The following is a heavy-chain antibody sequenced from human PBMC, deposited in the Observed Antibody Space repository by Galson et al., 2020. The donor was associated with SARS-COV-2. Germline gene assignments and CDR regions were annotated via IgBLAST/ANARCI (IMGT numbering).Heavy chain of an antibody. V-gene: IGHV3-74*01. CDR2: INSDGSST. Sequence: GESLKISCAASGFTFSSYWMHWVRQAPGKGLVWVSRINSDGSSTSYADSVKGRFTISRDNAKNTLYLQMNSLRAEDTAVYYCARDRWELLSVYQDYRDVWGKGTTGTISS. J-gene: IGHJ6*03. CDR1: GFTFSSYW. CDR3: ARDRWELLSVYQDYRDV. D-gene: IGHD1-26*01.